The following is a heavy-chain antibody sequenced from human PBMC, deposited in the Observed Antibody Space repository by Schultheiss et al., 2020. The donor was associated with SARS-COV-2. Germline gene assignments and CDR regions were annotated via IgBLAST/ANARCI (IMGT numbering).Heavy chain of an antibody. V-gene: IGHV3-64*02. CDR1: GFTFSNYS. Sequence: GGSLRLSCAASGFTFSNYSMHWVRQAPGKGLEYFSAISSNGGSTYYADSVKGRFTLSRDNSKNTLYLQMGRLRVEDMAVYYCARGSPRLFSAYDFLSDGMDVWGQGTTVTVSS. J-gene: IGHJ6*02. CDR3: ARGSPRLFSAYDFLSDGMDV. D-gene: IGHD5-12*01. CDR2: ISSNGGST.